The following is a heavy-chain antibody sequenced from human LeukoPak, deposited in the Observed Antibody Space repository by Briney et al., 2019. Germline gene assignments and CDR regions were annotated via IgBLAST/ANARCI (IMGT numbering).Heavy chain of an antibody. CDR3: ASRHPDLAGP. Sequence: GGSLRLSCAASGFTFSSFAMIWFRLAPGKGLEWVSTISGSGGDIYYADSVKGRFTISRDNSKNTLYLQMSSLRAEDTAVYYCASRHPDLAGPWGQGTLVTVSS. J-gene: IGHJ5*02. D-gene: IGHD3-3*02. CDR2: ISGSGGDI. CDR1: GFTFSSFA. V-gene: IGHV3-23*01.